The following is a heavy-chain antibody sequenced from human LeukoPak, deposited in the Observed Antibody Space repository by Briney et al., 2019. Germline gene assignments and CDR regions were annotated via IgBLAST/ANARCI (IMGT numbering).Heavy chain of an antibody. CDR1: GGSFSGYY. CDR3: ARGPPRLGYCSGGSCYYFDY. J-gene: IGHJ4*02. V-gene: IGHV4-34*01. CDR2: INHSGST. D-gene: IGHD2-15*01. Sequence: SETLSLTCAVYGGSFSGYYWSWIRQPPGKGLEWIGEINHSGSTNYNPSLKSRVTISVDTSKNQFSLKLSSVTAADTAVYYCARGPPRLGYCSGGSCYYFDYWGQGTLVTVSS.